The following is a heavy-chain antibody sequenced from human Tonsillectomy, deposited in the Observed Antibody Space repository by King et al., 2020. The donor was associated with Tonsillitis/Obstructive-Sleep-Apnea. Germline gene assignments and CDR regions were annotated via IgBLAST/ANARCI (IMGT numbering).Heavy chain of an antibody. CDR1: GFTVSSSY. D-gene: IGHD2-15*01. J-gene: IGHJ4*02. V-gene: IGHV3-66*01. CDR3: VKDVYCSGGTCYTTY. CDR2: FFGVGCT. Sequence: VQLVESGGGLVQPGGSLRLSCTVSGFTVSSSYMSWVRQAPGKGLEGVAVFFGVGCTFYADSVQGRFSMSTENSKNTLFLQMNSPRAEDTALYYCVKDVYCSGGTCYTTYWGQGTLVTVSS.